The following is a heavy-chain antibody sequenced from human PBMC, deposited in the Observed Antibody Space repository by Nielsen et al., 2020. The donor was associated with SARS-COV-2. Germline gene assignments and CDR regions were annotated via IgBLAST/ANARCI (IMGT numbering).Heavy chain of an antibody. Sequence: ASVKVSCKASGYTFTGYYIHWVRQAPGQGLEWVGWINPDSGGTDYAQKFQGRVTMTRDTSISIVYMELTSDDTAVYYCARARATIFGLVMSYGMDVWGQGTTVAVSS. J-gene: IGHJ6*02. V-gene: IGHV1-2*02. D-gene: IGHD3/OR15-3a*01. CDR1: GYTFTGYY. CDR2: INPDSGGT. CDR3: ARARATIFGLVMSYGMDV.